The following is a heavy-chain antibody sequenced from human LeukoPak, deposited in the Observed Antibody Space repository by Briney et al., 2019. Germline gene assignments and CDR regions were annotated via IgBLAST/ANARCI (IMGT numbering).Heavy chain of an antibody. D-gene: IGHD6-13*01. V-gene: IGHV4-34*01. Sequence: SETLSLTCAVYGGSFSGYYWSWIRQPPGKGLEWIGEINHNGSTNYNPSLKSRVTISVDTSKNQFSLKLSSVTAADTAVYYCASLAAAGTSTRFDYWGQGTLVTVSS. CDR3: ASLAAAGTSTRFDY. J-gene: IGHJ4*02. CDR2: INHNGST. CDR1: GGSFSGYY.